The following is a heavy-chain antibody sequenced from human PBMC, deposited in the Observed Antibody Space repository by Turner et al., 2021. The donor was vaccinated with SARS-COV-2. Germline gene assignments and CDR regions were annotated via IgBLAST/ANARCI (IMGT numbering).Heavy chain of an antibody. Sequence: QLQDSGPGLVQPSETLSLTCTVSGGSISSSSYFWGWIRQPPTKELERIGSIYYSGTTYYNPSLKSRVTLSIDPSKNQFSLNLTSVTAADTALFYCARQAAGQGLDYWGRGILVTVSS. V-gene: IGHV4-39*01. D-gene: IGHD3-10*01. CDR3: ARQAAGQGLDY. CDR2: IYYSGTT. CDR1: GGSISSSSYF. J-gene: IGHJ4*02.